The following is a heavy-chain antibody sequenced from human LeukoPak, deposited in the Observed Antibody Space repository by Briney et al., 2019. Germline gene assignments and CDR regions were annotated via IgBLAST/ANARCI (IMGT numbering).Heavy chain of an antibody. CDR2: ISSSSSYI. J-gene: IGHJ4*02. CDR1: GFTFSSYS. CDR3: ASDAFGYSSSWYEDY. D-gene: IGHD6-13*01. V-gene: IGHV3-21*01. Sequence: GGSLRLSCAASGFTFSSYSMNWVRQAPGKGLEWVSSISSSSSYIYYADSVKGRFTISRDNAKNSLYLQMNSLRAEDTAVYYCASDAFGYSSSWYEDYWGQGTLVTVSS.